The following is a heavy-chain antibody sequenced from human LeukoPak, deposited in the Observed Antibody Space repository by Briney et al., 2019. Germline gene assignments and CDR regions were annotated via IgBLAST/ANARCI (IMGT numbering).Heavy chain of an antibody. J-gene: IGHJ6*02. V-gene: IGHV3-23*01. CDR1: GFTFSSYA. Sequence: PGGSLRLSCAASGFTFSSYAMSWVRQAPGKGLEWVSAISGSGSDTSYTDSVKGRFTISRDNSKSTLYLQMNSLRAEDTAVYHCAKTLRDLEWLTGELDVWGQGTAVTVSS. D-gene: IGHD3-3*01. CDR3: AKTLRDLEWLTGELDV. CDR2: ISGSGSDT.